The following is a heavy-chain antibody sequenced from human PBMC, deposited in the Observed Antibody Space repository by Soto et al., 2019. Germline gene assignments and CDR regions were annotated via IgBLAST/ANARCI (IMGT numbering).Heavy chain of an antibody. D-gene: IGHD4-17*01. CDR3: AKAHHGDPGEDYFDY. V-gene: IGHV3-9*01. CDR1: GFTFDDYA. Sequence: GGSLRLSCAASGFTFDDYAMHWVRQAPGKGLEWVSGISWNSGSIGYADSVKGRFTISRDNAKNSLYLQMNSLRAEDTGLYYCAKAHHGDPGEDYFDYWGQGTLVTVSS. CDR2: ISWNSGSI. J-gene: IGHJ4*02.